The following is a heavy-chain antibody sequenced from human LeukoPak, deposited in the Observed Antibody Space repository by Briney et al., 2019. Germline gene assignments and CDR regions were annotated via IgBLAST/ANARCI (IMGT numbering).Heavy chain of an antibody. Sequence: GGSLRLSCAASGFTFSSYEMNWVRQAPGKGLEWVSYISTSGSTIYYAGSVKGRFTISRDNAKNSLYLQMNSLRAEDTAVYYCARSGIYYDYWGQGTLVTVSS. D-gene: IGHD1-26*01. V-gene: IGHV3-48*03. CDR3: ARSGIYYDY. J-gene: IGHJ4*02. CDR2: ISTSGSTI. CDR1: GFTFSSYE.